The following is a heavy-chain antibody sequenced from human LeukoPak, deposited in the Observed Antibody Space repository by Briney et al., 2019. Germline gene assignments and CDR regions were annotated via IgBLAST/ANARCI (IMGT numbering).Heavy chain of an antibody. CDR3: AKTYYYDSSGYSPFDY. J-gene: IGHJ4*02. D-gene: IGHD3-22*01. CDR1: GFTFSSYA. CDR2: ISGSGGST. V-gene: IGHV3-23*01. Sequence: GGSLRLSCAASGFTFSSYAMSWVRQAPGKGLEWVSAISGSGGSTYYADSVKGRFTISRDNSKNTLYMQMNRLRAEDTAVYYCAKTYYYDSSGYSPFDYWGQGTLVTVSS.